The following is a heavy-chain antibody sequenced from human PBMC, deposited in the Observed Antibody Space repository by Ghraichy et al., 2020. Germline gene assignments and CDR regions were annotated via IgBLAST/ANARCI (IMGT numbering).Heavy chain of an antibody. D-gene: IGHD2-15*01. V-gene: IGHV3-48*02. Sequence: ESLNISCAASGFTFSYYSMHWVRQAPGKGLECVSYISSSGSTIYYTDFVRGRFTISRDNAKNSLYLQMNSLRDEDTALYYCARGSDFYDATPPGPDYWGQGTLVTVSS. CDR1: GFTFSYYS. CDR2: ISSSGSTI. CDR3: ARGSDFYDATPPGPDY. J-gene: IGHJ4*02.